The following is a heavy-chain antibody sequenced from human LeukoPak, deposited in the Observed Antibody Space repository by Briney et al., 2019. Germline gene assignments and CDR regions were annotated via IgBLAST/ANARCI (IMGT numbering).Heavy chain of an antibody. V-gene: IGHV1-2*02. J-gene: IGHJ4*02. CDR1: GYTFTGYY. CDR2: INPNSGGT. D-gene: IGHD1-26*01. Sequence: ASVKVSCKASGYTFTGYYMHWVRQAPGQGLEWMGWINPNSGGTNYAQKFQGRVTMTRDMSTSTVYMELSSLRSGDTAVYYCATGELLQMGNDYWGQGTLVTVSS. CDR3: ATGELLQMGNDY.